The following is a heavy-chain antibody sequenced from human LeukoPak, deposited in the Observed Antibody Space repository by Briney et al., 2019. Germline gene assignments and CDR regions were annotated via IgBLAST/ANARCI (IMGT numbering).Heavy chain of an antibody. D-gene: IGHD2-15*01. Sequence: ASVKVSCKVSGYTLTELSMHWVRQAPGKGLEWMGGFDPEDGETIYAQKFQGRVTMTEDTSTDTAYMELSSLRSEDTAVYYCATEGCSGGSRQFDYWGQGTLVTVSS. CDR3: ATEGCSGGSRQFDY. CDR2: FDPEDGET. V-gene: IGHV1-24*01. CDR1: GYTLTELS. J-gene: IGHJ4*02.